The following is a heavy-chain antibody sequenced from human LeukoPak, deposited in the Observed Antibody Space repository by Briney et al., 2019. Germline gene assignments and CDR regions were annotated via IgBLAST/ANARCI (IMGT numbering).Heavy chain of an antibody. Sequence: PGGSLRLSCAASGFTFSSYSMNWVRQAPGKGLEWVSYISSSSTTIYYADSVKGRFTISRDNAKNSLYLQMNSLRDEDTAEYYCARDRWELRGEFVYWGQGTLVTVSS. D-gene: IGHD1-26*01. J-gene: IGHJ4*02. CDR2: ISSSSTTI. V-gene: IGHV3-48*02. CDR1: GFTFSSYS. CDR3: ARDRWELRGEFVY.